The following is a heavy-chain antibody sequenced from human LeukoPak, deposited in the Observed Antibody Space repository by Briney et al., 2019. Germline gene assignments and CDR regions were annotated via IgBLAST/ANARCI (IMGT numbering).Heavy chain of an antibody. CDR2: IIPIFGTA. J-gene: IGHJ4*02. CDR3: ARDDSSGYYWGYFDY. Sequence: GSSVKVSCKASGGTFSSYAISWVRQAPGQGLEWMGGIIPIFGTANYAQKFQGRVTITADESTSTAYMELSSLRSEDTAVYYCARDDSSGYYWGYFDYWGQGTLVTVSS. D-gene: IGHD3-22*01. CDR1: GGTFSSYA. V-gene: IGHV1-69*01.